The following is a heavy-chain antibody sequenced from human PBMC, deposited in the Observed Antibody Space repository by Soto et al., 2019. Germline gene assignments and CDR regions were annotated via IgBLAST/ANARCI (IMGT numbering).Heavy chain of an antibody. J-gene: IGHJ1*01. CDR2: ISTDASST. Sequence: EVQLVESGGGLVQPGGSLRLSFAASGFTFSSYWTHWVRQAPWKGLVWVSSISTDASSTSYADPVKGLFTISRDNAKNTLYLKMNSVRAEDTAVYYCARLPNKSPQNWGQGTLVIVSP. V-gene: IGHV3-74*01. CDR1: GFTFSSYW. CDR3: ARLPNKSPQN.